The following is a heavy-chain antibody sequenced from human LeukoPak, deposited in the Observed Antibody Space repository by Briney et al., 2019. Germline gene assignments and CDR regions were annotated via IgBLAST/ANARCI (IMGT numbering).Heavy chain of an antibody. CDR3: TRYDSSRFDP. CDR2: ISYDGSKK. Sequence: GTSLRLSCAVSGFSFGGYGMHWVRQAPGKGLEWVAGISYDGSKKHYEDSVKGRFTISRDNSRNTVDLQMNSLGDDGTAVYHCTRYDSSRFDPWGQGTAVIVSS. D-gene: IGHD3-3*01. V-gene: IGHV3-30*03. J-gene: IGHJ5*02. CDR1: GFSFGGYG.